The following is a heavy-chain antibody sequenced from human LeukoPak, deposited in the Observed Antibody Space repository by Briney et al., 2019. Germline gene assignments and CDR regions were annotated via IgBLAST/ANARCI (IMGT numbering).Heavy chain of an antibody. V-gene: IGHV3-23*01. J-gene: IGHJ5*02. CDR2: VSGSGGTT. CDR3: VTGGLGNWFDT. D-gene: IGHD3-16*01. CDR1: GFTFSGYA. Sequence: PGGSLRLSCAASGFTFSGYAMSWVRQAPGKGLEWVSGVSGSGGTTYYVDSVKGRSTISRDNSKNTLHLQMQSLRAEDTAVYYCVTGGLGNWFDTWGQGTLVSVSS.